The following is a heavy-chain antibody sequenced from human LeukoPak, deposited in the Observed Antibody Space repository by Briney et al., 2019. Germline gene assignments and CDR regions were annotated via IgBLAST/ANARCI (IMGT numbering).Heavy chain of an antibody. D-gene: IGHD4-17*01. Sequence: SETLSLTCAVSDDSFSSHYWTWIRQPPGKGLEWIGYISYIGSTNYNPSLKSRVTISIDTSKNRFSLKLSSVTAADTAVYYCARDLVTVTKGFDIWGQGTMVSVSS. V-gene: IGHV4-59*11. CDR2: ISYIGST. CDR1: DDSFSSHY. J-gene: IGHJ3*02. CDR3: ARDLVTVTKGFDI.